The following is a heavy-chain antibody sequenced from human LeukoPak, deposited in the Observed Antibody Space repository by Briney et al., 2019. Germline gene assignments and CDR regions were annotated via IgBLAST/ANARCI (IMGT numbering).Heavy chain of an antibody. Sequence: PSETLSLTCTVSGGSISSSSYYWGWIRQPPGKGLEWIGYIYYSGSTYYNPSLKSRVTISVDTSKNQFSLKLSSVTAADTAVYYCARGKGPIDWGQGTLVTVSS. CDR3: ARGKGPID. CDR2: IYYSGST. CDR1: GGSISSSSYY. V-gene: IGHV4-31*03. J-gene: IGHJ4*02.